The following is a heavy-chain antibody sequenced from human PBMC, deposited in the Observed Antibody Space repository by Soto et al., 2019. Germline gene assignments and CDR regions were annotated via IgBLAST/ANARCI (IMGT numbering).Heavy chain of an antibody. J-gene: IGHJ6*02. CDR2: ISGSGGST. Sequence: GGSLRLSCAASGFTFSSYAMSWVRQAPGKGLEWVSAISGSGGSTYYADSVKGRFTISRDNSKNTLYLQMNSLRAEDTAVYYCARAYSYDSSGYLYFPDGMDVWGQGTTVTVSS. V-gene: IGHV3-23*01. CDR1: GFTFSSYA. CDR3: ARAYSYDSSGYLYFPDGMDV. D-gene: IGHD3-22*01.